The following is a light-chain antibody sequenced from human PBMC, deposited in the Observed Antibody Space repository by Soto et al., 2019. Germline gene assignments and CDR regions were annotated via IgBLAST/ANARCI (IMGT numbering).Light chain of an antibody. V-gene: IGKV1-8*01. CDR2: AAS. J-gene: IGKJ5*01. CDR1: QGISSY. Sequence: AIRMTQSPSSLSASTGDRVTITFRASQGISSYLAWYQQKPGKAPKLLIYAASTLQSGVPSRFSGSGSGTDFTLTISCLQSEDFATYYCQQSYSTPISFGQGTRLEIK. CDR3: QQSYSTPIS.